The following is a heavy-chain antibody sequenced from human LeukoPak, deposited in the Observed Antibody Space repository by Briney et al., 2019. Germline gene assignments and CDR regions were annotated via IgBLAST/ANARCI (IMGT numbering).Heavy chain of an antibody. CDR1: GGAISSRTYY. V-gene: IGHV4-39*07. D-gene: IGHD1-26*01. Sequence: PSETLSLTCSVSGGAISSRTYYWGWIRQPPGKGLEWIGSIYYSGSTYYNPSLKSRVTISVDTSKNQFSLKLSSVTAADTAVYYCARDRSGSPVGFDYWGQGTLVTVSS. CDR2: IYYSGST. J-gene: IGHJ4*02. CDR3: ARDRSGSPVGFDY.